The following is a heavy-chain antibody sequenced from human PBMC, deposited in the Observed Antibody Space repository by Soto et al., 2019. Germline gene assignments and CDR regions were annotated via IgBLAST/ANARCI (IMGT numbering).Heavy chain of an antibody. J-gene: IGHJ3*02. CDR3: ARSGMAHAFDI. Sequence: ASVQVSCKASGGTFSSYAISWVRQAPGRGLEWMGGIIPIFGTANYAQKFQGRVTITADESTSTAYMELSSLRSEDTAVCYCARSGMAHAFDIWGQGTMVTVSS. CDR2: IIPIFGTA. CDR1: GGTFSSYA. V-gene: IGHV1-69*13. D-gene: IGHD2-8*01.